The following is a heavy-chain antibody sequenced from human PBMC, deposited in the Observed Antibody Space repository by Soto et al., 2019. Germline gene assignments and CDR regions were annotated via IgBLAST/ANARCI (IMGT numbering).Heavy chain of an antibody. D-gene: IGHD2-15*01. J-gene: IGHJ3*02. CDR2: INHSGST. Sequence: QVQLQQWGAGLLKPSETLSLTCAVYGGSFSGYYWSWIRQPPGKGLEWIGEINHSGSTNYNPSLESRVTISVDTSKNQFSLKLSSVTAADTAVYYCARLTRAIVVVVAATPNAFDIWGQGTMVTVSS. CDR3: ARLTRAIVVVVAATPNAFDI. CDR1: GGSFSGYY. V-gene: IGHV4-34*01.